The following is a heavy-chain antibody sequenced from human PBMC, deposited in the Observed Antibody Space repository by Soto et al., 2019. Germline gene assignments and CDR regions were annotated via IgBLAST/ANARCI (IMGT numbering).Heavy chain of an antibody. D-gene: IGHD4-17*01. Sequence: QVQLQESGPGLVKPSQTLSLTCTVSGGSISSGGYYWSWIRQHPGKGLEWMGYIYYSGSTYYNPSLTSRVTISIDTSKNQFSLKLSSVTAADTAVYYCARDCVTWDYGGNAGYYGMDVWGQGTTVTVSS. V-gene: IGHV4-31*03. CDR2: IYYSGST. CDR3: ARDCVTWDYGGNAGYYGMDV. CDR1: GGSISSGGYY. J-gene: IGHJ6*02.